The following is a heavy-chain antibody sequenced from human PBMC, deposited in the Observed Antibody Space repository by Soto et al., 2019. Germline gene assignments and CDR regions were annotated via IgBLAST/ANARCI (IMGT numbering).Heavy chain of an antibody. Sequence: EVQLLESGGGLVQPGGSLRLSCVASGFTFSNYAMSWVRQAPGKGLEWVSGISVSGGSTYYADSVKGRFTISRDNSKNTLYVQMNSLRVDDTAVYYCAKDAGSVCSGGSYYFQALDSWGQGTLVTVSS. CDR2: ISVSGGST. CDR3: AKDAGSVCSGGSYYFQALDS. D-gene: IGHD2-15*01. CDR1: GFTFSNYA. J-gene: IGHJ4*02. V-gene: IGHV3-23*01.